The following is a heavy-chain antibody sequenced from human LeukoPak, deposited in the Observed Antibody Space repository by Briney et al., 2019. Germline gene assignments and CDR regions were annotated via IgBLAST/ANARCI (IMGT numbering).Heavy chain of an antibody. J-gene: IGHJ4*02. CDR2: IYSGGST. V-gene: IGHV3-23*03. CDR1: GFTFSSYA. Sequence: PGGSLRLSCAASGFTFSSYAMSWVRQAPGKGLEWVSVIYSGGSTYYADSVKGRFTISRDNSKNTLYLQMNSLRAEDTAVYYCAKDDTVVAYYFDYWGQGTLVTVSS. D-gene: IGHD3-22*01. CDR3: AKDDTVVAYYFDY.